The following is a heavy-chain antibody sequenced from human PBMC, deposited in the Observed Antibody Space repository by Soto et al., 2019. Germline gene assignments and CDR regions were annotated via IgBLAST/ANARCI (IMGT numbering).Heavy chain of an antibody. V-gene: IGHV3-30-3*01. CDR1: GFPFSSYA. J-gene: IGHJ4*02. CDR3: ARGYDSSGYYFDY. D-gene: IGHD3-22*01. CDR2: ISYDGSNK. Sequence: GGSLRLSCAASGFPFSSYAMHWVRQAPGKGLEWVAVISYDGSNKYYADSVKGRFTISRDNSKNTLYLQMNILRAEDTAVYYCARGYDSSGYYFDYWGQVTLVTVSS.